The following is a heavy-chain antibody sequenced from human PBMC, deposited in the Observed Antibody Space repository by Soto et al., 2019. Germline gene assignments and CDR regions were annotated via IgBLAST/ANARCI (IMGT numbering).Heavy chain of an antibody. J-gene: IGHJ4*02. CDR1: GYTFTSYG. V-gene: IGHV1-18*01. D-gene: IGHD6-6*01. CDR2: ISAYNGNT. Sequence: ASVKVSCKASGYTFTSYGISWVRQAPGQGLEWMGWISAYNGNTNYAQKLQGRVTMTTDTSTSTAYMELRSLRSDDTAVYYCARDPPVIAAREKLVIWGQGTLVTVSS. CDR3: ARDPPVIAAREKLVI.